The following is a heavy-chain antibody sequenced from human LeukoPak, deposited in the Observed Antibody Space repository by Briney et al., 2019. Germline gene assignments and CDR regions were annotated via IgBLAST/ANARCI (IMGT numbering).Heavy chain of an antibody. CDR1: GFTVSSNY. CDR2: IYSGGST. Sequence: GGSLRFSCAASGFTVSSNYMSWVRQAPGQGLEWGSVIYSGGSTYYAASVKGRFTISRDNAKNSLYLQMNSLRAEDTAVYYCARDQADYGGNQPNDYWGQGTLVTVSS. D-gene: IGHD4-23*01. J-gene: IGHJ4*02. CDR3: ARDQADYGGNQPNDY. V-gene: IGHV3-53*01.